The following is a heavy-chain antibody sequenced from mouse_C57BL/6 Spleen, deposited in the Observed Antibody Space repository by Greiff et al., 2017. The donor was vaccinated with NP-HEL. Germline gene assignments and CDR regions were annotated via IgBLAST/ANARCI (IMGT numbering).Heavy chain of an antibody. CDR3: ARRGITTVPYWYFDV. Sequence: QVQLQQPGAELVKPGASVKMSCKASVYTFTSYWITWLKQRPGQGLEWIGDIYPGSGSTNYNEKFKSKATLTVDPSSSTAYMQLSSLTSEDSAVYYCARRGITTVPYWYFDVWGTGTTVTVSS. CDR1: VYTFTSYW. J-gene: IGHJ1*03. CDR2: IYPGSGST. V-gene: IGHV1-55*01. D-gene: IGHD1-1*01.